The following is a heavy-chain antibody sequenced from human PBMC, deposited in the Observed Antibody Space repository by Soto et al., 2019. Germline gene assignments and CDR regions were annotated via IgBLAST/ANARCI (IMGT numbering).Heavy chain of an antibody. J-gene: IGHJ5*02. D-gene: IGHD3-3*01. CDR1: GGSISSGDYY. V-gene: IGHV4-30-4*01. CDR2: IYYSGST. CDR3: ARTPSNRGYYDFWSGPYRGSFDP. Sequence: NPSETLSLTCTVSGGSISSGDYYWSWIRQPPGKGLEWIGYIYYSGSTYYNPSLKSRVTISVDTSKNQFSLKLSSVTAADTAVYYCARTPSNRGYYDFWSGPYRGSFDPWGQGTLVTVSS.